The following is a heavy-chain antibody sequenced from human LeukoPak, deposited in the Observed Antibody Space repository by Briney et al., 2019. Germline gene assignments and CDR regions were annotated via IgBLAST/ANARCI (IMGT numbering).Heavy chain of an antibody. CDR1: GFTFSSYW. J-gene: IGHJ6*02. CDR3: ARELLGSDYYYGMDV. D-gene: IGHD3-10*01. V-gene: IGHV3-74*01. Sequence: PGGSLRLSCAASGFTFSSYWMYWVRQAPGKGLVWVSRVNSDESSTTYADSVKGRFTISRGNAKNTLYLQMSSLRAEDTAVYFCARELLGSDYYYGMDVWGQGTTVTVSS. CDR2: VNSDESST.